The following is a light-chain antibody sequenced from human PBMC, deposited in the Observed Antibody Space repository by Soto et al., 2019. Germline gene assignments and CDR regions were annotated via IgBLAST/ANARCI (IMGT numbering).Light chain of an antibody. J-gene: IGLJ2*01. CDR1: SSDVDGYNY. V-gene: IGLV2-14*01. CDR2: DVS. CDR3: SSYTSSSTLV. Sequence: QSVLTQPASVSGSPGQSITISCTGTSSDVDGYNYVSWYQQHPGKAPKLMIYDVSNRPSGVSNRFSGSKSGNTASLTISGLQAADEADYYCSSYTSSSTLVFGGGTKLTVL.